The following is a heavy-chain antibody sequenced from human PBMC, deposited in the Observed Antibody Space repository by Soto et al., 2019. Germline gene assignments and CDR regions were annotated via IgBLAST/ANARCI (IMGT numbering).Heavy chain of an antibody. V-gene: IGHV2-5*02. CDR2: IYWDDDK. J-gene: IGHJ4*02. CDR3: ARSRRGSYFDY. CDR1: GFSLSTSGVG. D-gene: IGHD3-16*01. Sequence: QITLKESGPPLVKPTQTLTLTCTSSGFSLSTSGVGVGWIRQPPGKALEWLALIYWDDDKRYSPSLKRRRTVTTDTSKNLVVLTITDMDPVDTATYYCARSRRGSYFDYWGQGTLVTVSS.